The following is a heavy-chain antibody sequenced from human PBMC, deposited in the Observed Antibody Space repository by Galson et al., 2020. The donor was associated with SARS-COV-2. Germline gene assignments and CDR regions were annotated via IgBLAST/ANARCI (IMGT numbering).Heavy chain of an antibody. CDR2: IYYSGST. CDR3: ARGTGASDGSGYYYVPNWFDP. Sequence: SETLSLTCTVSGGSISSGDYYWSWIRQPPGKGLEWIGYIYYSGSTNYNPSLKSRVTISVDTSKNQFSLKLSSVTAADTAVYYCARGTGASDGSGYYYVPNWFDPWGQGTLVTVSS. J-gene: IGHJ5*02. V-gene: IGHV4-30-4*08. D-gene: IGHD3-22*01. CDR1: GGSISSGDYY.